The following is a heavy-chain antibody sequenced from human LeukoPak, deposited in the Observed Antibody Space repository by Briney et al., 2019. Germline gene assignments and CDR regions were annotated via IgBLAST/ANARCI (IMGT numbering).Heavy chain of an antibody. CDR1: GYTFTSYA. CDR3: ARDRAVGIGRYYYGPGSPNWFDP. Sequence: ASVKVSCKASGYTFTSYAMHWVRQAPGQRLEWMGWINAGNGNTKYSQKFQGRVTITRDTSASTAYMELSSLRSEDTAVYYCARDRAVGIGRYYYGPGSPNWFDPWGQGTLVTVSS. CDR2: INAGNGNT. J-gene: IGHJ5*02. D-gene: IGHD3-10*01. V-gene: IGHV1-3*01.